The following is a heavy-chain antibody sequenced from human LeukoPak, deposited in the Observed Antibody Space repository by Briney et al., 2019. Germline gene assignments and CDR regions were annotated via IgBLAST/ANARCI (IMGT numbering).Heavy chain of an antibody. D-gene: IGHD6-19*01. Sequence: GGSLRLSCAASGFTFSTFAMNWVRQAPGKGLEWVSSLSGRGDSTHYADSVKGRFTISRDNSKNTLYLQMNSLRAEDTAVYYCARATASGWPFDYWGQGTLVTVSS. J-gene: IGHJ4*02. V-gene: IGHV3-23*01. CDR2: LSGRGDST. CDR1: GFTFSTFA. CDR3: ARATASGWPFDY.